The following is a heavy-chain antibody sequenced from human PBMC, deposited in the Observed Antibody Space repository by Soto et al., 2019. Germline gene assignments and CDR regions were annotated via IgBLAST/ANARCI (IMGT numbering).Heavy chain of an antibody. CDR3: AKVFRRTLPRDAFEI. Sequence: GGSLRLSCAASGFTFSSSAMSWVRQVPGMGLEWVSAISSSGDNTYYAESVKGRFTISRDNSKNTLYLQMNSLRAEDTAVYHCAKVFRRTLPRDAFEIWGQGTLVTVSS. D-gene: IGHD2-21*02. V-gene: IGHV3-23*01. J-gene: IGHJ3*02. CDR1: GFTFSSSA. CDR2: ISSSGDNT.